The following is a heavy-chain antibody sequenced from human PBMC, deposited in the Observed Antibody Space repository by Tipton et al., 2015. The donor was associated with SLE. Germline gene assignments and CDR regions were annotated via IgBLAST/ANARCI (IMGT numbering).Heavy chain of an antibody. CDR2: IIPIFAAP. Sequence: QVQLVQSGAEVKKPGSSVKVSCKASGGTFNNYTISWVRQAPGQGLEWMGVIIPIFAAPIYPQKFQGRVTITADESTSTAYMELRSLRSGDTAIYYCARDPLRFGEPSDAFDIWGQGTMVTVSS. D-gene: IGHD3-10*01. CDR1: GGTFNNYT. CDR3: ARDPLRFGEPSDAFDI. J-gene: IGHJ3*02. V-gene: IGHV1-69*01.